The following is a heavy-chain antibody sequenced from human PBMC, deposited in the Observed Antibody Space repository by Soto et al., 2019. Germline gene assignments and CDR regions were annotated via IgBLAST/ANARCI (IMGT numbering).Heavy chain of an antibody. CDR1: GFTFSSYA. CDR3: ARDSAVVAATPSLDY. J-gene: IGHJ4*02. CDR2: ISYDGSNK. D-gene: IGHD2-15*01. V-gene: IGHV3-30-3*01. Sequence: GGSLRLSCAASGFTFSSYAMHWVRQAPGKGLEWVAVISYDGSNKYYADSVKGRFTISRDNSKNTLYLQMNSLRAEDTAVYYCARDSAVVAATPSLDYWGQGTLVTVSS.